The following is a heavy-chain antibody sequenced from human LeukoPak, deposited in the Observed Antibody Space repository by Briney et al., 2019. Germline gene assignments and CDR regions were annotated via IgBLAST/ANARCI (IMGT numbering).Heavy chain of an antibody. CDR1: GYTFTSNY. V-gene: IGHV1-46*01. D-gene: IGHD2-15*01. CDR2: INPSGGI. J-gene: IGHJ5*02. CDR3: ARSHRVAAPFDP. Sequence: ASVKVSCKASGYTFTSNYIHWVRQAPGQGLEWMGIINPSGGIRYAQKFQGRVTMTRDTSTSKVYMEMSSLRSEDTAVYYCARSHRVAAPFDPWGQGTLVTVSS.